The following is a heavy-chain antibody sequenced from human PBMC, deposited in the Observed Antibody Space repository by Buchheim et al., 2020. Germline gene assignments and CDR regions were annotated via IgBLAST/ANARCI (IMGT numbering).Heavy chain of an antibody. D-gene: IGHD1-1*01. CDR1: GGSISSYC. CDR3: GRHETGTTLDY. CDR2: IYYSGST. Sequence: QVQLQESGPGLVKPSETLSLTCTVSGGSISSYCWSWIRQPPGKGLEWIGCIYYSGSTNYNPSLKSRVTLSVDTSKNQFSLKLSSVTAADTAVYYCGRHETGTTLDYWGQGTL. J-gene: IGHJ4*02. V-gene: IGHV4-59*08.